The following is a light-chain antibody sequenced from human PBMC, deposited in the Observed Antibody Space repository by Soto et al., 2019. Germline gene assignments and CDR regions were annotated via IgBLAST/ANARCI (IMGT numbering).Light chain of an antibody. V-gene: IGLV1-40*01. CDR1: SSNIGADYA. CDR2: GDY. J-gene: IGLJ1*01. CDR3: QSYERSLRGFV. Sequence: QSALTQPPSVSGAPGQRVTISCTGSSSNIGADYAVHWYQHLPGTAPNLLIFGDYNRPSGVPDRISGSRSGTSASLAITGLQAEDEADYYCQSYERSLRGFVFGTGTKVTVL.